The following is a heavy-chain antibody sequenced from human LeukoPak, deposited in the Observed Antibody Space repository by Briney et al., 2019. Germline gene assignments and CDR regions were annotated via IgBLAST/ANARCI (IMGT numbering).Heavy chain of an antibody. CDR1: GFTFSSYA. CDR3: AKEEQLRYFDY. D-gene: IGHD6-19*01. CDR2: ISGGGGST. Sequence: GGSLRLSCAASGFTFSSYAMSWVRQAPGKGLEWFSAISGGGGSTYYADSVKGRLTISKDNSKHTLYLQMNSLRAEDTDVYYCAKEEQLRYFDYWGQGTMVTVSS. J-gene: IGHJ4*02. V-gene: IGHV3-23*01.